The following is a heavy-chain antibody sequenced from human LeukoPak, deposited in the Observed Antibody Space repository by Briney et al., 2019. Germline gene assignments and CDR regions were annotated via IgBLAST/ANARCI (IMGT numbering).Heavy chain of an antibody. CDR1: GFTVSSNY. D-gene: IGHD3-10*01. V-gene: IGHV3-53*01. J-gene: IGHJ6*04. Sequence: GGSLRLSCAASGFTVSSNYMSWVRQAPGKGLEWVSVIYSGGSTYYADSVKGRFTISRDNSKNTLYLHMNSLRAEDTAVYYCAREPHRWFGEQYGMDVWGKGTTVTVSS. CDR2: IYSGGST. CDR3: AREPHRWFGEQYGMDV.